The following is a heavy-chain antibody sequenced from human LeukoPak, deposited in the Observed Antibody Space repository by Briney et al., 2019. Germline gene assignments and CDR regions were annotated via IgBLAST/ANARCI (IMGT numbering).Heavy chain of an antibody. CDR3: AKATLYRTIRY. Sequence: GGSLRLSCAASGFTFSSYAMNWVRQAPGKGLEWVSAISGSGGSTYYADSVKGRFTISRDNSKNTLYLQMNSLRAEDTAVYYCAKATLYRTIRYWGQGTLVTVSS. D-gene: IGHD2-2*02. J-gene: IGHJ4*02. V-gene: IGHV3-23*01. CDR2: ISGSGGST. CDR1: GFTFSSYA.